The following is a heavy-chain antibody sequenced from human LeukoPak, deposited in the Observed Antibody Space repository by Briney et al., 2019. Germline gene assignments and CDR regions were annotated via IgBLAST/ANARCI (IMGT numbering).Heavy chain of an antibody. D-gene: IGHD5-12*01. Sequence: SETLSLTCAVSGASISSSNYYWGWVRQSPGKGLEWIGNIYSSGDTYYNASLKSRVTMYIDTSKNQFSLKLSSVTAADTAMYYCAKSNGYGLIDYWGQGTLVTVSS. V-gene: IGHV4-39*01. J-gene: IGHJ4*02. CDR1: GASISSSNYY. CDR3: AKSNGYGLIDY. CDR2: IYSSGDT.